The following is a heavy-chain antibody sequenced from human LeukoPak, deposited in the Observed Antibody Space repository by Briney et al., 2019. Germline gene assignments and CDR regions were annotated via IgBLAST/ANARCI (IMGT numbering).Heavy chain of an antibody. CDR2: ISGSGDST. CDR3: VRRAAVRGMDF. V-gene: IGHV3-23*01. Sequence: GGSLRLSCTGSGFIFDTHTLTWVRQAPGKGLEWVASISGSGDSTNYGDSVKGRFTISRDNFKRTVHLEMSNLRADDTAMYYCVRRAAVRGMDFWGLGTTVMVSS. J-gene: IGHJ6*02. CDR1: GFIFDTHT. D-gene: IGHD1-14*01.